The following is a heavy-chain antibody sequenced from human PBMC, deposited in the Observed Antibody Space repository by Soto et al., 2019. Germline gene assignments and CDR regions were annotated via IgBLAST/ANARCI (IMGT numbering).Heavy chain of an antibody. CDR2: INPSGGST. CDR1: GYSFTSYY. Sequence: ASVKVSFKASGYSFTSYYMHWVRQAPGQGLEWMGIINPSGGSTSYAQKFQGRVTMTRDTSTSTVYMELSSLRSEDTAVYYCAREYNWNDVSRSFDYWGQGTLVTVSS. J-gene: IGHJ4*02. V-gene: IGHV1-46*01. CDR3: AREYNWNDVSRSFDY. D-gene: IGHD1-20*01.